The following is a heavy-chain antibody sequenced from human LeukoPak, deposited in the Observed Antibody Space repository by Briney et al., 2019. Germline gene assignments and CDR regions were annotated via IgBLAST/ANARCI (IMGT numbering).Heavy chain of an antibody. CDR3: ARPSNFYYYYYGMDV. D-gene: IGHD1-7*01. Sequence: PGGSLRLSCATSRFTFRSYGMHWVRHSPGKGLEWLAMISHDGDNKYYADSVKGRFTISRDNSKNTLYLQMNSLRAEDTAVYYCARPSNFYYYYYGMDVWGQGTTVTVSS. J-gene: IGHJ6*02. V-gene: IGHV3-30*03. CDR1: RFTFRSYG. CDR2: ISHDGDNK.